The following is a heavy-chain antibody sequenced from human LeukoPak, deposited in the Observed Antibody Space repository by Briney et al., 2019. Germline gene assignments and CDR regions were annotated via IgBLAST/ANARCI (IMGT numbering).Heavy chain of an antibody. CDR1: GAFISNYY. D-gene: IGHD3-22*01. CDR3: AKSPITTSGIVHWYFDL. Sequence: SETLSLTCTVSGAFISNYYWSWIRQPPGKGLEWIGYIYYSGTTNYNPSLKSRVTISAGTSKKQFSLRLSSVTAADTAVYYCAKSPITTSGIVHWYFDLWGRGTLVTVSS. V-gene: IGHV4-59*01. CDR2: IYYSGTT. J-gene: IGHJ2*01.